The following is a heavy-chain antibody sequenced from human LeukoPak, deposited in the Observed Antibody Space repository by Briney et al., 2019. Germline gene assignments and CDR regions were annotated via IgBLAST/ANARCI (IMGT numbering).Heavy chain of an antibody. CDR3: ARVTYGSGSFKDYVYGMDV. Sequence: PSETLSLTCTVAGGSISSYYWSWIRQPPGKGLEWIGYICYSGSTNYNASLKSRVTISVDTSKNQFSLKLRSVTAADTAVYYCARVTYGSGSFKDYVYGMDVWGEGTTVTVP. D-gene: IGHD3-10*01. CDR1: GGSISSYY. V-gene: IGHV4-59*12. CDR2: ICYSGST. J-gene: IGHJ6*02.